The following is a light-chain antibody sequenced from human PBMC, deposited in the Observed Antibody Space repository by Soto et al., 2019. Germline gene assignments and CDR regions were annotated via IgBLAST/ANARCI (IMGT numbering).Light chain of an antibody. Sequence: QSALTQSRSGSGSPGQSVTISCTGTSSDVGGYNYVSLYQQHPGKAPKLMIYDVGKWPSGVPDRFSGSKSGNTASLTISGLQAEDESDYYCCSYAGNALWVFGGGTKLTVL. CDR1: SSDVGGYNY. J-gene: IGLJ3*02. CDR2: DVG. V-gene: IGLV2-11*01. CDR3: CSYAGNALWV.